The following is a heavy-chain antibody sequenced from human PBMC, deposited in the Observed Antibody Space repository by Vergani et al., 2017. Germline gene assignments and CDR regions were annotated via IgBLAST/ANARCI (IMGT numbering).Heavy chain of an antibody. J-gene: IGHJ4*02. CDR1: GFTFSSYS. V-gene: IGHV3-21*01. CDR2: ISSSSSYI. CDR3: ARELTLTSCFDY. D-gene: IGHD3-9*01. Sequence: EVQLMESGGGLVKPGGSLRLSCAASGFTFSSYSMNWVRQAPGKGLEWVSSISSSSSYIYYADSVKGRFTISRDNAKNSLYLQMNSLRAEDTAVYYCARELTLTSCFDYWGQGTLVTVSS.